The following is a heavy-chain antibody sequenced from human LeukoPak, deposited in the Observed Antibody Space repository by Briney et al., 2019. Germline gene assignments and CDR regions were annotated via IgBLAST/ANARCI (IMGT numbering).Heavy chain of an antibody. V-gene: IGHV3-53*01. CDR2: IYRGGNT. D-gene: IGHD3-22*01. J-gene: IGHJ5*02. CDR3: AAGRNMDSSGNWFDP. Sequence: GGSLRLSCAASGFTVSGHPMSWVRQAPGKGLEWVSVIYRGGNTYYADSVKGRFTISTDNSKNTLYLQMNSLRSEDTAVYYCAAGRNMDSSGNWFDPWGQGTLVTVSS. CDR1: GFTVSGHP.